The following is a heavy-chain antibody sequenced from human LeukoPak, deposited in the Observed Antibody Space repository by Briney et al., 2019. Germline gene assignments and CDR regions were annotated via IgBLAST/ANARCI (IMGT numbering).Heavy chain of an antibody. Sequence: GGSLRLSCAASGCTFTSAWMSWVRQAPGKGLEWLGRVRSKSDGGTTDYAATVKGRFTISRDDSKSTVYLQMDSLKTEDTALYYCTTLGANGPWGQGTLVTVSS. CDR1: GCTFTSAW. CDR3: TTLGANGP. V-gene: IGHV3-15*01. J-gene: IGHJ5*02. D-gene: IGHD1-26*01. CDR2: VRSKSDGGTT.